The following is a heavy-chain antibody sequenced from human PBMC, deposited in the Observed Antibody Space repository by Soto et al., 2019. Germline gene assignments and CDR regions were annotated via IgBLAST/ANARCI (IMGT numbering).Heavy chain of an antibody. D-gene: IGHD1-26*01. CDR2: IRGTDGTT. V-gene: IGHV3-23*01. J-gene: IGHJ4*02. CDR1: GFTFSDYA. Sequence: GGSLRLSCSASGFTFSDYAMSWVRQAPGKGLEWVSTIRGTDGTTYYSDSVKGRFTISRDNSKNTLYLQMNSLRAEDAAIYYCARKGGSFYGPFDYWGQGTLVTVSS. CDR3: ARKGGSFYGPFDY.